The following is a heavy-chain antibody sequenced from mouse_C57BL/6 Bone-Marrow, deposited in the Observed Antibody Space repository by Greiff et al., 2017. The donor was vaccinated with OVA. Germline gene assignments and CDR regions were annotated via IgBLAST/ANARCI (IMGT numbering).Heavy chain of an antibody. V-gene: IGHV1-63*01. D-gene: IGHD2-4*01. CDR3: AREGYDYDGYYAMDY. CDR1: GYTFTNYW. CDR2: IYPGGGYT. Sequence: VKLMESGAELVRPGTSVKMSCKASGYTFTNYWIGWAKQRPGHGLEWIGDIYPGGGYTNYNEKFKGKATLTADKSSSTAYMQFSSLTSEDSAIYYCAREGYDYDGYYAMDYWGQGTSVTVSS. J-gene: IGHJ4*01.